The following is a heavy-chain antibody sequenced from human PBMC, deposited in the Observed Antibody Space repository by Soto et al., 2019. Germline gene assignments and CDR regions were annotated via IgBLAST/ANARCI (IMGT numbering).Heavy chain of an antibody. Sequence: QGKLVQSGAEVRRPGASVKVSCMASGYTFTSYDVHWVRQAPGQRPEWMGWIYTDNGNTVYSQRFQDRVTITRDTSATTVYMELSGLRSEDTSVYYCARGAGGFDYWGQGTLVTVSS. D-gene: IGHD3-10*01. CDR1: GYTFTSYD. CDR2: IYTDNGNT. CDR3: ARGAGGFDY. J-gene: IGHJ4*02. V-gene: IGHV1-3*04.